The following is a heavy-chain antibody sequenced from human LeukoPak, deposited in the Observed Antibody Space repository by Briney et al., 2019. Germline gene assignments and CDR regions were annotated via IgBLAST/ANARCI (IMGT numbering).Heavy chain of an antibody. CDR2: IYPGDSDT. V-gene: IGHV5-51*01. D-gene: IGHD6-13*01. Sequence: GGSLKISCKGSGYSFTSYWIGWVRQMPGKGLEWMGIIYPGDSDTRYSPSFQGQVTISADKSISTAYLQWSSLKASDTAIYYCARRGRLPSHQYSSSWYDPPYYYYGMDVWGQGTTVTVSS. CDR1: GYSFTSYW. CDR3: ARRGRLPSHQYSSSWYDPPYYYYGMDV. J-gene: IGHJ6*01.